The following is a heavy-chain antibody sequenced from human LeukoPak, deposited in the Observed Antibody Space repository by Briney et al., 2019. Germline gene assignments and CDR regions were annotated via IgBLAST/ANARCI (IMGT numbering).Heavy chain of an antibody. CDR1: GYTFTSYY. CDR2: IIPIFGTA. D-gene: IGHD3/OR15-3a*01. CDR3: ARVAPIYSADGFLDRFGTFDY. J-gene: IGHJ4*02. V-gene: IGHV1-69*13. Sequence: GASVKVSCKASGYTFTSYYMHWVRQAPGQGLEWMGGIIPIFGTANYAQKFQGRVTITADESTSTAYMELSSLRSEDTAVYYCARVAPIYSADGFLDRFGTFDYWGQGTLVTVSS.